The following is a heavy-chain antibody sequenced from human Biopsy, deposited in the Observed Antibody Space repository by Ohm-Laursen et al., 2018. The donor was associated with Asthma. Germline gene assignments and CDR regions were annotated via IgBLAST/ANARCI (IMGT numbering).Heavy chain of an antibody. CDR3: ARAVDYSHYYGIDV. Sequence: SVKVSCKTSGYTFNSAGITWVRQAPGQGLEWMGWISVYNGNTKVAQKLQDRVTMITDTSTSTAYMELRSLRSDDTAVYFCARAVDYSHYYGIDVWGQGTPVTVS. CDR2: ISVYNGNT. J-gene: IGHJ6*02. D-gene: IGHD3-10*01. V-gene: IGHV1-18*01. CDR1: GYTFNSAG.